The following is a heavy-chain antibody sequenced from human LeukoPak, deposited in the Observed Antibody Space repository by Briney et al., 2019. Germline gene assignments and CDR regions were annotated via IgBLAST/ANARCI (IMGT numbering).Heavy chain of an antibody. CDR2: ISSSSSYI. V-gene: IGHV3-21*01. CDR1: GGSFSGYY. Sequence: ETLSLTCAVYGGSFSGYYWSWIRQPPGKGLEWVSSISSSSSYIYYADSVKGRFTISRDNAKNSLYLQMNSLRAEDTAVYYCARGSSGEFFWGQGTLVTVSS. D-gene: IGHD6-19*01. CDR3: ARGSSGEFF. J-gene: IGHJ4*02.